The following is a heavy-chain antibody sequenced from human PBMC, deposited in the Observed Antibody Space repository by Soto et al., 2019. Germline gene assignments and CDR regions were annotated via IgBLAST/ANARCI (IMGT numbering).Heavy chain of an antibody. Sequence: EVQLLESGGGLLQPGGSLRLSCAASGFTFSNYVMGWVRQAPGKGLEWVSSVSGSGGGTYYADSVKGRFTISRDNSKXXXXXXXXXXXXXXXXXXXXXXXXXXGGFDYCGQGTLVTVSS. CDR3: XXXXXXGGFDY. V-gene: IGHV3-23*01. CDR2: VSGSGGGT. CDR1: GFTFSNYV. J-gene: IGHJ4*02.